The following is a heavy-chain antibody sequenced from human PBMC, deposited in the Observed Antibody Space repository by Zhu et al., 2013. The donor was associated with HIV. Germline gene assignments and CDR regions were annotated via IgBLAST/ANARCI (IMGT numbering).Heavy chain of an antibody. CDR2: ISPYNGNT. J-gene: IGHJ6*02. D-gene: IGHD3-3*01. CDR1: GYSFPTYG. V-gene: IGHV1-18*01. CDR3: ARDLDSGIKIFGVVRKYGMDV. Sequence: QVQLVQSGAEVKKPGASVRVSCKASGYSFPTYGISWVRQAPGQGLEWMGWISPYNGNTNYAQKVQDRVTMTTDTSSSTAYMELRSLRSDDTAVYYCARDLDSGIKIFGVVRKYGMDVWGPGTTGHRLL.